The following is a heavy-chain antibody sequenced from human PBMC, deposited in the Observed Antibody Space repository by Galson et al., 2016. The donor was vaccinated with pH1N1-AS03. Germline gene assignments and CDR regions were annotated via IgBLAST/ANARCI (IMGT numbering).Heavy chain of an antibody. Sequence: SVKVSCKVSGYSLSDLSIHWVRQAPGRGLEWMGGFIPIFGTANVAQKFKGRVTITADNLELSSLRSDDTAVYYCARDNYYDTGAFYGHFDFWGQGTLLVVSS. V-gene: IGHV1-24*01. D-gene: IGHD3-22*01. CDR2: FIPIFGTA. CDR1: GYSLSDLS. J-gene: IGHJ4*02. CDR3: ARDNYYDTGAFYGHFDF.